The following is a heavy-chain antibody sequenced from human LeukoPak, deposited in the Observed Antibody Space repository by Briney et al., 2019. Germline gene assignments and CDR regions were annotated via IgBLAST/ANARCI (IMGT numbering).Heavy chain of an antibody. V-gene: IGHV4-34*01. CDR3: ARGREGPFDY. CDR2: INHSGST. CDR1: GGSFSGYY. J-gene: IGHJ4*02. Sequence: SETLSLTCAVYGGSFSGYYWSWIRQPPGKGLEWIGEINHSGSTNYNPSLKSRVTISVDTSKNQFSRKLSSVTAADTAVYYCARGREGPFDYWGQGALVTVSS.